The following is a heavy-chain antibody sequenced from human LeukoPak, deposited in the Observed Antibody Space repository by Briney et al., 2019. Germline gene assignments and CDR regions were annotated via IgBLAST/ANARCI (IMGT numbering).Heavy chain of an antibody. V-gene: IGHV3-21*01. D-gene: IGHD3-3*01. Sequence: GGSLRLSCAASGFTFSSYSMNWVRQAPGKGLEWVSSISSSSSYIYYADSAKGRFTISRDNAKNSLYLQMNSLRAEDTAVYYCAGNYDFSDAFDIWGQGTMVTVSS. CDR3: AGNYDFSDAFDI. J-gene: IGHJ3*02. CDR2: ISSSSSYI. CDR1: GFTFSSYS.